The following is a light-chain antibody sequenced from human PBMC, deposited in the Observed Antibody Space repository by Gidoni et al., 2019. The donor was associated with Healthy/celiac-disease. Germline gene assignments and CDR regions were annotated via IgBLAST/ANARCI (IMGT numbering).Light chain of an antibody. CDR2: GAS. Sequence: IVMTQSPATLSVSPGERATLSCRASQSVSSNLAWYQQKPGQAPRLLSYGASTRATGIPARCSGSGYGTEFTLTISSLQSEDFAVYYCQQYNNWPLTFGQGTKVEIK. J-gene: IGKJ1*01. CDR3: QQYNNWPLT. V-gene: IGKV3-15*01. CDR1: QSVSSN.